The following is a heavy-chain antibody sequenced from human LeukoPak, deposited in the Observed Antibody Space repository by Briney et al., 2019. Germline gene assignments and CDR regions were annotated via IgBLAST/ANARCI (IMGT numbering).Heavy chain of an antibody. CDR1: GFTFSNAW. V-gene: IGHV3-15*01. CDR3: TTDQGYSGYDSYYFDY. Sequence: PGGSLRLSCAASGFTFSNAWMSWVRQAPGKGLEWVGRIKSKTDGGTTDYAAPVKGRFTISRDDSKNTLYLQMNSLKTEDTAVYYCTTDQGYSGYDSYYFDYWGQGTLVTVSS. J-gene: IGHJ4*02. D-gene: IGHD5-12*01. CDR2: IKSKTDGGTT.